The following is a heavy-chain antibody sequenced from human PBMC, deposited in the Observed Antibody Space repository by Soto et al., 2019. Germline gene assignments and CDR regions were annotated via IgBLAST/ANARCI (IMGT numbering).Heavy chain of an antibody. V-gene: IGHV1-18*01. CDR3: ARVGPSREVPYPFEY. CDR2: ISAYNHYT. J-gene: IGHJ4*02. D-gene: IGHD1-26*01. Sequence: QVDLVQSGPEVRKPGASVNVSCKASGYTFSTYGISWVRQAPGQGLEWMGWISAYNHYTNYAQKFQDRVTMTTDTSTNTAYMELRSLMSGDTAMYFCARVGPSREVPYPFEYWGQGTLVTVSS. CDR1: GYTFSTYG.